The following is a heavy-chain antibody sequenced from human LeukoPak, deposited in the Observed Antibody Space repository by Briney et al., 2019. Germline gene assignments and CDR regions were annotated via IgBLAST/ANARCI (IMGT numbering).Heavy chain of an antibody. CDR1: GVTFTSSA. CDR2: IVVGSGNT. D-gene: IGHD2-15*01. CDR3: AAGYCSGGSCGSSLDY. Sequence: SGKVSCKASGVTFTSSAMQWGRQGRGQRLEWRGWIVVGSGNTNCAEKFQERVTITRDMSTSTAYMELSSLRSEDTAVYYCAAGYCSGGSCGSSLDYWGQGTLVTVSS. V-gene: IGHV1-58*02. J-gene: IGHJ4*02.